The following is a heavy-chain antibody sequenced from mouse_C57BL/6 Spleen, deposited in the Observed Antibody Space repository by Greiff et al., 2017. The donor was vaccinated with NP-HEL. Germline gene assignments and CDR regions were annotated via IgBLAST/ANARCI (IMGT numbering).Heavy chain of an antibody. CDR2: IDPSDSYT. CDR3: ARSGLVASNYYFDY. V-gene: IGHV1-69*01. J-gene: IGHJ2*01. Sequence: QVQLKQPGAELVMPGASVKLSCKASGYTFTSYWMHWVKQRPGQGLEWIGEIDPSDSYTNYNQKFKGKSTLTVDKSSSTAYMQLSSLTSEDSAVYYCARSGLVASNYYFDYWGQGTTLTVSS. CDR1: GYTFTSYW. D-gene: IGHD1-1*01.